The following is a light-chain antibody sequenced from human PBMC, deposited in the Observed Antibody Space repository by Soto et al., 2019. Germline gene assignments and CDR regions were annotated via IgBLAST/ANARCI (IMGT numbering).Light chain of an antibody. V-gene: IGKV3-11*01. Sequence: EVVLTQSPATLSLSPGERATLSCRASQSVDSSFAWYQHKLGQAPRLPIYDASNRATGIPGRFSGSGSGTDFTLTISSLEPEDFAVYYCQQRGAFGQGTKVEIK. CDR3: QQRGA. CDR2: DAS. CDR1: QSVDSS. J-gene: IGKJ2*01.